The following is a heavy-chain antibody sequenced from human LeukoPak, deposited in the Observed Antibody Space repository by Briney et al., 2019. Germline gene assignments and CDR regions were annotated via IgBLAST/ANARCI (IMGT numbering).Heavy chain of an antibody. D-gene: IGHD6-6*01. CDR3: ARAKNSIAARLVFAY. CDR1: GYTFTHYD. V-gene: IGHV1-8*03. J-gene: IGHJ4*02. Sequence: ASVTVSCKASGYTFTHYDISWVRQAAGQGLEWIGWMNPYNGDTDFVQKFQGRLSITRNISISTAYMELSSLRSEDTAVYYCARAKNSIAARLVFAYWGQGTLVTVSS. CDR2: MNPYNGDT.